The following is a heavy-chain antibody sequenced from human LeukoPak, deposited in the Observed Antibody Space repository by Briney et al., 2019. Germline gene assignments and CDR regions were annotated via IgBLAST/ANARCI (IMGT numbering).Heavy chain of an antibody. Sequence: GGSLRLSCAASGFTFSSYSMNWVRQAPGKGLEWVSSISSSSSYIYYADSVKGRFTISRDNAKNSLYLQMNSLRAEGTAVYYCAISGADAFDIWGQGTMVTVSS. V-gene: IGHV3-21*01. CDR3: AISGADAFDI. CDR1: GFTFSSYS. J-gene: IGHJ3*02. CDR2: ISSSSSYI. D-gene: IGHD6-19*01.